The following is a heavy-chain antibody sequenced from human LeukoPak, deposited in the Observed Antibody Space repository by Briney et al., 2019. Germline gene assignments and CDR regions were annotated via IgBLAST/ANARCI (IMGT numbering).Heavy chain of an antibody. CDR2: ISGSDGST. J-gene: IGHJ4*02. V-gene: IGHV3-23*01. Sequence: GGSLRLSCAASGFTFSNYAMTWVRQAPGKGLEWVSSISGSDGSTYYADSVKGRFTISRDNSKNTLFVQMNSLRAEDTAVYFCAKVVSGHSSTWYCLDYRGQGTLVTVSS. CDR3: AKVVSGHSSTWYCLDY. D-gene: IGHD6-13*01. CDR1: GFTFSNYA.